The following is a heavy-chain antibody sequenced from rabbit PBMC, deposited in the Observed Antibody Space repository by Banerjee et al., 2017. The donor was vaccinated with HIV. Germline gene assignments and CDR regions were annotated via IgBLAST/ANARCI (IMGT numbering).Heavy chain of an antibody. D-gene: IGHD1-1*01. J-gene: IGHJ6*01. Sequence: QQLVESGGGLVKPGASLTLTCKASGFSFSSGYYMCWVRQAPGKGLEWIACINTISGDTVYATWAKGRFTISKASWTTVTLQMTSLTAADTATYFCARHRASRGGYALIHLDLWGPGTLVTVS. CDR2: INTISGDT. CDR3: ARHRASRGGYALIHLDL. CDR1: GFSFSSGYY. V-gene: IGHV1S40*01.